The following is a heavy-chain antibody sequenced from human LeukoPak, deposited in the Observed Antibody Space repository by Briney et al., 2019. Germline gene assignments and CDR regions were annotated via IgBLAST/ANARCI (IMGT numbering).Heavy chain of an antibody. CDR3: ARTYYDFWSGYSNWFDP. J-gene: IGHJ5*02. D-gene: IGHD3-3*01. CDR1: GGSISSSDYY. CDR2: IHYGGST. V-gene: IGHV4-39*01. Sequence: PSETLSLTCTVSGGSISSSDYYWGWIRQAPGKGLEWIGSIHYGGSTYYNPSFKSRVTISVDTSKNQFSLKLSSVTAADTAVYYCARTYYDFWSGYSNWFDPWGQGTLVTVSS.